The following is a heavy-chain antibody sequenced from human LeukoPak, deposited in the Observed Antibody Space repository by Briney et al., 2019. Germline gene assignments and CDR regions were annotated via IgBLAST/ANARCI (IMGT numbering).Heavy chain of an antibody. Sequence: PSETLSLTCTVSGGSISSYYWSWIRQPPGKGLEWIGYIYYSGSTNYNPSLKSRVTTSVDTSKNQFSLKLSSVTAADTAVYYCARRGFDPWDFDYWGQGTLVTVSS. V-gene: IGHV4-59*08. CDR1: GGSISSYY. CDR3: ARRGFDPWDFDY. CDR2: IYYSGST. J-gene: IGHJ4*02. D-gene: IGHD3-9*01.